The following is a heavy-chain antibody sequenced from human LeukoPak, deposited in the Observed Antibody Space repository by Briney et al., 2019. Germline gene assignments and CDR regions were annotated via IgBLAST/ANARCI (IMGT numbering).Heavy chain of an antibody. CDR2: IYYSGST. CDR1: GGSISGYY. Sequence: SETLSLTCTVSGGSISGYYWSWIRQHPGKGLEWIGYIYYSGSTYYNPSLKSRVTISVDTSKNQFSLKLSSVTAADTAVYYCARDPGGFWFGYWGQGTLVTVSS. V-gene: IGHV4-31*03. D-gene: IGHD3-10*01. CDR3: ARDPGGFWFGY. J-gene: IGHJ4*02.